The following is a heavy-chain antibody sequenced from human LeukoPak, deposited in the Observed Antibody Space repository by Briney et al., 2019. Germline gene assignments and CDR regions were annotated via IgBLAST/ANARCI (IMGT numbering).Heavy chain of an antibody. CDR3: ARIVDGDYALDY. CDR1: GVSFSGYY. Sequence: PSETLSLTCAVYGVSFSGYYWSWIRQPPGKGLEWIGEINHSGSTNYNPSLKSRVTISVDTSKNQFSLKLSSVTAADTAVYYCARIVDGDYALDYWGQGTLVTVSS. CDR2: INHSGST. V-gene: IGHV4-34*01. J-gene: IGHJ4*02. D-gene: IGHD4-17*01.